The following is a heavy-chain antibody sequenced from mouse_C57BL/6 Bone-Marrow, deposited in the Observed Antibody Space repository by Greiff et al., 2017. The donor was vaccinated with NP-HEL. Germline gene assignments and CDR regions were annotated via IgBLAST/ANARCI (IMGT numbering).Heavy chain of an antibody. Sequence: VQLQQPGAELVKPGASVKLSCKASGYTFTSYWMHWVKQRPGQGLEWIGMIHPNSGSTNYNEKFKSKATLTVDKSSSTAYMQLSSLTSAASTVYYCARALLSLLRRDYYAMDYWGQGTSVTVSS. J-gene: IGHJ4*01. CDR2: IHPNSGST. CDR3: ARALLSLLRRDYYAMDY. D-gene: IGHD1-1*01. CDR1: GYTFTSYW. V-gene: IGHV1-64*01.